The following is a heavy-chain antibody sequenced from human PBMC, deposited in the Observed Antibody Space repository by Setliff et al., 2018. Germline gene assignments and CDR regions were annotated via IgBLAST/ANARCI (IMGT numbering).Heavy chain of an antibody. Sequence: SETLSLTCTVSGGSISSYYWSWIRQPPGKGLEWIGYIYYSGSTNYNPSLKSRVTISVDTSKNQFSLELSSVTAADTAVYYCAREARYSYGHRTFDYWGQGTLVTVSS. CDR2: IYYSGST. V-gene: IGHV4-59*01. D-gene: IGHD5-18*01. CDR3: AREARYSYGHRTFDY. CDR1: GGSISSYY. J-gene: IGHJ4*02.